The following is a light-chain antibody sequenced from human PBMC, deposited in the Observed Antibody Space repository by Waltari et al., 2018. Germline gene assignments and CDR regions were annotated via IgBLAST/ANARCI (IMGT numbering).Light chain of an antibody. CDR1: QRVTSGY. J-gene: IGKJ4*01. CDR2: GTS. CDR3: QLYGGSPEIT. V-gene: IGKV3-20*01. Sequence: EVVLTKSPGTLSLSPGERATLSCRASQRVTSGYLAWSQQKPGQAPRLLIYGTSSRATGIPDRFSGSGSGTGFTLSISRLEPEDFAVYYCQLYGGSPEITFGGGTKVEIK.